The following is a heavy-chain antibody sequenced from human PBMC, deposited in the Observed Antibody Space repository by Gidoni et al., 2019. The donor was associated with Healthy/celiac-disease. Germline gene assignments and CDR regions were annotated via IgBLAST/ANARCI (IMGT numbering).Heavy chain of an antibody. CDR2: IWYDGSNK. D-gene: IGHD1-20*01. J-gene: IGHJ6*02. CDR3: ARVNWPYYYYGMVV. CDR1: GFTFSSYG. V-gene: IGHV3-33*01. Sequence: QVQLVASGGGVVQPGRSLRLSCAASGFTFSSYGLHWVRQAPGKGLEWVAVIWYDGSNKYYADSVKGRFTISRDNSKNTLYLQMNSLRAEDTAVYDCARVNWPYYYYGMVVWGQGTTVTVSS.